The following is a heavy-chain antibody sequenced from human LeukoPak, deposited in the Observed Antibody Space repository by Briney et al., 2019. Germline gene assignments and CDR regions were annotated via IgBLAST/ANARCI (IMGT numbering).Heavy chain of an antibody. CDR3: ASEEGYSSGWQVGDYYYYYGMDV. CDR1: GFTFSSYS. D-gene: IGHD6-19*01. CDR2: ISYDGSNK. Sequence: GGSLRLSCAASGFTFSSYSMNWVRQAPGKGLEWVAVISYDGSNKYYADSVKGRFTISRDNSKNTLYLQMNSLRAEDTAVYYCASEEGYSSGWQVGDYYYYYGMDVWGQGTTVTVSS. V-gene: IGHV3-30*03. J-gene: IGHJ6*02.